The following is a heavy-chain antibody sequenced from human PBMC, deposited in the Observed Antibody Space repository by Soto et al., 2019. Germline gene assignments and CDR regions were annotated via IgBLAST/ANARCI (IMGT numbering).Heavy chain of an antibody. Sequence: QVQLVQSGAEVKKPGASVKVSCKASGYTFTNFGISWVRQAPGQGLEWMGWISAYNGNTNYAQNFQGRVTITTDTSTSTDSMELRSLRSGNTAVYCCARGGTPIDSGGQGTLVTLSS. CDR2: ISAYNGNT. D-gene: IGHD3-16*01. CDR1: GYTFTNFG. J-gene: IGHJ4*02. CDR3: ARGGTPIDS. V-gene: IGHV1-18*01.